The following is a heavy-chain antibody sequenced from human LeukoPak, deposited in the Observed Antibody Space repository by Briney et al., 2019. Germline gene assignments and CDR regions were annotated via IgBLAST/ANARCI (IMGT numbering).Heavy chain of an antibody. CDR3: ARAPISGYSDY. V-gene: IGHV4-4*02. CDR2: MYLSGTT. J-gene: IGHJ4*02. CDR1: GDSINSLDL. D-gene: IGHD3-22*01. Sequence: SETLSLTCTVSGDSINSLDLWSWVRQPPGKGLEWIGEMYLSGTTRSNPSVKSRVTISIDKSKNQFSLKLSSVTAADTAVYYCARAPISGYSDYWGQGTLVTVSS.